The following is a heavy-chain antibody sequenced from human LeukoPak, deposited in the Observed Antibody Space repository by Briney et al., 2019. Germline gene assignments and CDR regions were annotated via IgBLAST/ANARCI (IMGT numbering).Heavy chain of an antibody. D-gene: IGHD3-3*01. Sequence: ASVKVSCKASGYTFTSYDINWVRQATGQGLEWMGWMSPNSGNTGYAQKFQGRVTMTRNTSISTAYMELSSLRSEDTAVYYCARGSVDFWSGYSKYYFDYWGQGTLVTVSS. V-gene: IGHV1-8*01. J-gene: IGHJ4*02. CDR1: GYTFTSYD. CDR2: MSPNSGNT. CDR3: ARGSVDFWSGYSKYYFDY.